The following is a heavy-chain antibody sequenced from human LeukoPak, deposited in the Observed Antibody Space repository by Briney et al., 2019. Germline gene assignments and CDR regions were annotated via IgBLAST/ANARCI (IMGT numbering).Heavy chain of an antibody. D-gene: IGHD3-16*01. CDR2: VSRSGANT. V-gene: IGHV3-23*01. CDR3: ARELPRIGGQTDASDI. J-gene: IGHJ3*02. CDR1: GFTISRNY. Sequence: GGSLRLSCVASGFTISRNYMSWIRQAPGKGLEWVSAVSRSGANTYYADSVKGRFTTSRDNSKNTVHLQMNSLRAEDTAVYYCARELPRIGGQTDASDIWGQGTMVTVS.